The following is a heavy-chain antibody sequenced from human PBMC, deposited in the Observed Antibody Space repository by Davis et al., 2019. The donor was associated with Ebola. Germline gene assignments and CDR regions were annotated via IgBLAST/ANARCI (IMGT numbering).Heavy chain of an antibody. CDR2: MSYDGSNK. V-gene: IGHV3-30*18. CDR3: AKGDNSGWYGVDY. D-gene: IGHD6-19*01. CDR1: GFIFRGHG. Sequence: GESLKISCAASGFIFRGHGMHWVRQAPGKGLEWVAVMSYDGSNKYYADSVKGRFTISRENSKATLDLQMNSLRAEDTAVYYCAKGDNSGWYGVDYWGQGTLVTVSS. J-gene: IGHJ4*02.